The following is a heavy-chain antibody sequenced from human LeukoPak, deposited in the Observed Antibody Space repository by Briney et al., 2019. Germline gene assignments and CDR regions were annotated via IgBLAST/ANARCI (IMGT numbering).Heavy chain of an antibody. CDR2: IIPIFGTA. CDR1: GGTFISYA. CDR3: ARVASYYDSSGYYSGFDH. Sequence: ASVKVSCKASGGTFISYAISWVRQAPGQGLEWMGGIIPIFGTANYAQKFKGRVTITADESTSTAYMELSSLRSEDTAVYYCARVASYYDSSGYYSGFDHWGQGTLVTVSS. V-gene: IGHV1-69*13. D-gene: IGHD3-22*01. J-gene: IGHJ4*02.